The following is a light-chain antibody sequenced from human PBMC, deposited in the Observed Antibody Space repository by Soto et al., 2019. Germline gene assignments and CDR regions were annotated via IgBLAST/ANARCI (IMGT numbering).Light chain of an antibody. V-gene: IGKV1-5*03. CDR3: QQYNSYPWT. J-gene: IGKJ1*01. Sequence: DIQMTQSPSTLSASVGDRVTITCRASQSISSWLAWYQQKPGKAPKLLIYKASSLESGVPSRFSGSGSGTEFTLTIISLQPDDFATYYCQQYNSYPWTFGQGTKVAIK. CDR1: QSISSW. CDR2: KAS.